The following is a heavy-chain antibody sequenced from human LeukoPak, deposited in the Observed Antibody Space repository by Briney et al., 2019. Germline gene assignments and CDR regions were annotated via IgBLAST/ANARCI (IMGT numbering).Heavy chain of an antibody. CDR1: GFTLRNYA. J-gene: IGHJ4*02. V-gene: IGHV3-30-3*01. CDR3: VRVISMAIDY. Sequence: GGSLRLSCAASGFTLRNYAMHWVRQAPGKGLEWVAVISYDASNKYYADSVKGRFTISRDNSKNTLYLQMNSLRAEDTAVYYCVRVISMAIDYWGQGTLVTVSS. CDR2: ISYDASNK. D-gene: IGHD2-8*01.